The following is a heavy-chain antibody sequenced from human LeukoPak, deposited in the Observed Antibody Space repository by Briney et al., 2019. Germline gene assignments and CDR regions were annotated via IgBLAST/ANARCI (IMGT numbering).Heavy chain of an antibody. Sequence: GGSLRLSCAASGFTFSSYGMHWVRQAPGKGLEWVAFIRYDGSNKYYADSVKGRFTISRDNSKNTLYLQMNSLRAEDTAVYYCAKDSAPPGHQLLYPLYYFDYWGQGTLVTVSS. D-gene: IGHD2-2*02. V-gene: IGHV3-30*02. CDR2: IRYDGSNK. CDR1: GFTFSSYG. CDR3: AKDSAPPGHQLLYPLYYFDY. J-gene: IGHJ4*02.